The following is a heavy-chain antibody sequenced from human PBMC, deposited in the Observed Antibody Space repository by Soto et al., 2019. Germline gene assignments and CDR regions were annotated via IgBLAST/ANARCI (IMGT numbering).Heavy chain of an antibody. CDR1: GFTFSSYA. CDR2: ISGSGGST. V-gene: IGHV3-23*01. D-gene: IGHD6-13*01. J-gene: IGHJ4*02. Sequence: GGSLRLSCAASGFTFSSYAMSWVRQAPGKGLEWVSAISGSGGSTYYADSMKGRFTISRDNSKNTLYLQMNSLRAEDTAVYYCAKYAFIVPYSSSWLYWGQGTLVTVSS. CDR3: AKYAFIVPYSSSWLY.